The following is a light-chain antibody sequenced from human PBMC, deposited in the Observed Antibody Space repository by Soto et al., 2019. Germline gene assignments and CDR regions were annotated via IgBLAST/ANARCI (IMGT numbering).Light chain of an antibody. Sequence: QSALTQPASVSGSPGQTITISCTGPSSDVGGYTSVSWYQQHPGKAPKRLIYDVTYRPSRVSTRFSGSKSGNTASLTISGLQAEDEADYYCSSFTCSILVFGGGTKVTVL. V-gene: IGLV2-14*01. CDR1: SSDVGGYTS. CDR3: SSFTCSILV. J-gene: IGLJ3*02. CDR2: DVT.